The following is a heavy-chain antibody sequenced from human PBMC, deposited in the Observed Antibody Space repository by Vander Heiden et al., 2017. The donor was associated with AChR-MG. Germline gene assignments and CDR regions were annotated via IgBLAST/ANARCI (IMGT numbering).Heavy chain of an antibody. CDR2: VTSDSSHK. V-gene: IGHV3-21*01. CDR3: ARVHDYGDYVSFGY. J-gene: IGHJ4*02. D-gene: IGHD4-17*01. CDR1: GFTFSSFS. Sequence: ELHLVESGGGLVKPGGSLRLSCAAPGFTFSSFSMISVRPAPGKGLEWVSSVTSDSSHKYYADSVKGRFTVSRDNAENTLFLQMNSLGAEDTAVYFCARVHDYGDYVSFGYLGQGTLVTVSS.